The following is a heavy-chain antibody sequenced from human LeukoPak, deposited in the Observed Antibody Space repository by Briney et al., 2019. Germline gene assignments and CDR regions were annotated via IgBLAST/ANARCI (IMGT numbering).Heavy chain of an antibody. CDR1: GFTFSSYN. J-gene: IGHJ6*04. V-gene: IGHV3-21*01. CDR3: AELGITMIGGV. CDR2: ISSGSSYI. Sequence: GGSLRLSCAASGFTFSSYNMNWVRQAPGKGLEWVSSISSGSSYIYYADSVKGRFTISRDNAKNSLYLQMNSLRAEDTAVYYCAELGITMIGGVWGKGTTVTISS. D-gene: IGHD3-10*02.